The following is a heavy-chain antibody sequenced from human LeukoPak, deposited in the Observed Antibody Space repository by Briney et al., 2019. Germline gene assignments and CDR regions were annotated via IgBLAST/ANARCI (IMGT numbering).Heavy chain of an antibody. V-gene: IGHV4-4*07. J-gene: IGHJ6*02. Sequence: PSETLSPTCTVSGGSISSYYWSWIRQPAGKGLEWIGRIYTSGSTKYNPSLKSRVSMSVDTSKNQFSLNLSSVTAADTAVYYCAREMKGNYDVLTGYYHSYHYGLDVWGQGTTVIVSS. CDR1: GGSISSYY. CDR3: AREMKGNYDVLTGYYHSYHYGLDV. D-gene: IGHD3-9*01. CDR2: IYTSGST.